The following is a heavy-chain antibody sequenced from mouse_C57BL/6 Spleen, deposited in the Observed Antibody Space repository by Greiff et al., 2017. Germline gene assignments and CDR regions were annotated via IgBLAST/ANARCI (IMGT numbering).Heavy chain of an antibody. Sequence: DVHLVESGGDLVKPGGSLKLSCAASGFTFSSYGMSWVRQTPDKRLEWVATISSGGSYTYYPDSVKGRFTISRDNAKNTLYLQMSSLKSEDTAMYYCARQNYSNFYYFDYWGQGTTLTVSS. CDR2: ISSGGSYT. J-gene: IGHJ2*01. CDR1: GFTFSSYG. D-gene: IGHD2-5*01. V-gene: IGHV5-6*01. CDR3: ARQNYSNFYYFDY.